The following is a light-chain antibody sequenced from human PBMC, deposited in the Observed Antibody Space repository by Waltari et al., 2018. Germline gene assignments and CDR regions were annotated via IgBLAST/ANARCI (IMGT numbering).Light chain of an antibody. Sequence: QAVLTQPASLSASPGASASLTSTLRSDINVATYKIYWYQQRPGSSPQCLLRHRSDSDIKQGLGVPSRFSGSKDASANAGILLISGPQSWDDADDYCMILHNNAVVFGGGPKLAVL. CDR1: SDINVATYK. J-gene: IGLJ3*02. V-gene: IGLV5-45*01. CDR3: MILHNNAVV. CDR2: HRSDSDI.